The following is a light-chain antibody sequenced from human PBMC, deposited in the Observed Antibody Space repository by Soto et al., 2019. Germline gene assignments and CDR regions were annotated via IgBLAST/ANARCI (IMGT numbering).Light chain of an antibody. CDR3: CSFAPNNTFV. Sequence: QSVLTQPASVSGSPGQSIVISCTGTASDVGRYNLVSWYQHLPGKAPKLMMYEVGKRPSGVSNRFSGSKVGNSASLTVSGLQTEDEGDYYCCSFAPNNTFVFGGGTKLTVL. CDR1: ASDVGRYNL. CDR2: EVG. J-gene: IGLJ1*01. V-gene: IGLV2-23*02.